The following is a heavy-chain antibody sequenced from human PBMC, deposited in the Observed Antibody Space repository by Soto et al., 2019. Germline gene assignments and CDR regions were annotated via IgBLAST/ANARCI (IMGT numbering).Heavy chain of an antibody. CDR2: ISANDVGT. CDR3: AKAKNDYNWDNRPPFDY. V-gene: IGHV3-23*01. D-gene: IGHD1-20*01. CDR1: GFTLRNYA. J-gene: IGHJ4*02. Sequence: GGSLRLSCEASGFTLRNYAMTWVRQAPGKGLEWVSLISANDVGTYYAESVKTRFTISTDQSRNTVYLQMDSLRADDTAIYYCAKAKNDYNWDNRPPFDYSGQGTLVTVSS.